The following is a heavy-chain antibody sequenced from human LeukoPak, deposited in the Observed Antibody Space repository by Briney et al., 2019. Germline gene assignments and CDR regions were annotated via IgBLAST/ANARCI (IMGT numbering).Heavy chain of an antibody. CDR1: GGSFSGYY. CDR2: INHSGST. CDR3: ARGSHYYDSSRGIPNSQIDY. D-gene: IGHD3-22*01. Sequence: PSETLSLTCAVYGGSFSGYYWSWIRQPPGKGLEWVGEINHSGSTNYNPSLKSRVTISVDTSKNQFSLKLSSVTAADTAVYYCARGSHYYDSSRGIPNSQIDYWGQGTLVTVSS. V-gene: IGHV4-34*01. J-gene: IGHJ4*02.